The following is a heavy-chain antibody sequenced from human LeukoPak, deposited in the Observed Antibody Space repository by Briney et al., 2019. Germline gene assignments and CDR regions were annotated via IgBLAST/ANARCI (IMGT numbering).Heavy chain of an antibody. CDR1: GGSFSGYY. D-gene: IGHD5-24*01. Sequence: SDTLSLTCAVYGGSFSGYYWSSIRQPPGKGLEWIGEINHSGSTNYNPSLKSRVTISVDTSKNQFSLKLNSVTAADTAVYYCARHRSKWLQSSFDYWSQGTLVTVSS. J-gene: IGHJ4*02. V-gene: IGHV4-34*01. CDR2: INHSGST. CDR3: ARHRSKWLQSSFDY.